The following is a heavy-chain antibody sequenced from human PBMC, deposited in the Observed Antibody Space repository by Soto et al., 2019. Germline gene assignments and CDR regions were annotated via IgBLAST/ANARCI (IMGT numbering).Heavy chain of an antibody. CDR3: ARGRAASGINFDY. D-gene: IGHD6-13*01. J-gene: IGHJ4*02. Sequence: QVQLVESGGTVVQPGRSLRLSCAVSGFTFNSHAMHWARRAPGKGLEWVAVIWYDGSKEYYGDSVKGRFTISRDNSKNTLYLRINSLSVEDPAIYYCARGRAASGINFDYWGQGTLVSVSS. CDR2: IWYDGSKE. V-gene: IGHV3-33*01. CDR1: GFTFNSHA.